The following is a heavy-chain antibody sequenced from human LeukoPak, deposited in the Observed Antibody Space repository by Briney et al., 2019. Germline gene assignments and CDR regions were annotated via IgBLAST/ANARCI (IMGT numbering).Heavy chain of an antibody. Sequence: GESLKISCKASGYTFTSCWISWVRQMPGKGLEWMGKIDHSDSYTNYSPSFQGHVTISADKSIGTVYLQWSSLKASDTAMYYCARHVGIVSPRDVWGQGTTVTVSS. V-gene: IGHV5-10-1*01. CDR2: IDHSDSYT. CDR3: ARHVGIVSPRDV. D-gene: IGHD2/OR15-2a*01. J-gene: IGHJ6*02. CDR1: GYTFTSCW.